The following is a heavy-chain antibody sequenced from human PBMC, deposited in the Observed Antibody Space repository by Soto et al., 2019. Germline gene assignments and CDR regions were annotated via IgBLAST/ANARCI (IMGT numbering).Heavy chain of an antibody. Sequence: QVQLVQSGAEVKKPGSSVKVSCKASGGTFSSYAISWVRQAPGQGLEWMGGIIPIFGTANYAQKFQGRVTSTADESTSTDDMGLSSVRSEDRAVYYCARDVGEQRLEDNWFVPWGEGTLVAVSS. D-gene: IGHD6-25*01. V-gene: IGHV1-69*12. CDR1: GGTFSSYA. CDR3: ARDVGEQRLEDNWFVP. CDR2: IIPIFGTA. J-gene: IGHJ5*02.